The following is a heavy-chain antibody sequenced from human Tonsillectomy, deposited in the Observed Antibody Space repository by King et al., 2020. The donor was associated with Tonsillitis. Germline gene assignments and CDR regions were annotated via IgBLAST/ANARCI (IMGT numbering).Heavy chain of an antibody. CDR3: TTELYYYDSSGYYPLFDY. CDR1: GFTFTKAL. CDR2: IKSKTDGGAT. J-gene: IGHJ4*02. V-gene: IGHV3-15*01. Sequence: VQLVESGGGLVKPGGSLRLSCAASGFTFTKALMSWVRQAPGKGLEWVGRIKSKTDGGATDYAAPVKGRFTISRDDSKNTLYLQMNSLKTEDTAVYYCTTELYYYDSSGYYPLFDYWGQGTLVTVSS. D-gene: IGHD3-22*01.